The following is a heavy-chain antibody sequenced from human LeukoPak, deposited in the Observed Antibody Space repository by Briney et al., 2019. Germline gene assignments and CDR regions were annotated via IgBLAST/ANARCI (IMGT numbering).Heavy chain of an antibody. CDR2: IYTSRST. CDR1: GGSISSGSYY. CDR3: ARDAGYCSSTSCYILHYYGMDV. Sequence: SQTLSLTCTVSGGSISSGSYYWSWIRQPAGKGLEWIGRIYTSRSTNYNPSLKSRVTISVDTSKNQFSLKLSSVTAADTAVYYCARDAGYCSSTSCYILHYYGMDVWGQGTTVTVSS. D-gene: IGHD2-2*01. J-gene: IGHJ6*02. V-gene: IGHV4-61*02.